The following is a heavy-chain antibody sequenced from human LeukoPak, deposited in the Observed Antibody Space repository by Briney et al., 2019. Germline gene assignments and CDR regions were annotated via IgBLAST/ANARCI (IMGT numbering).Heavy chain of an antibody. D-gene: IGHD6-19*01. V-gene: IGHV4-34*01. J-gene: IGHJ3*02. Sequence: KPSETLSLTCAVYGGSFSGYYWSWIRQPPGKGLEWIGEINHSGSTNYNPSLKSRVTISVDTSKNQFSLKLSSVTAADTAVYYCARGPREQWLVPWYLADAFDIWGQGTMVTVSS. CDR2: INHSGST. CDR1: GGSFSGYY. CDR3: ARGPREQWLVPWYLADAFDI.